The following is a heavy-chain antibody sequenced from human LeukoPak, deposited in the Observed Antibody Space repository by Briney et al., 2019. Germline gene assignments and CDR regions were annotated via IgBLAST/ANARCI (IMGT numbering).Heavy chain of an antibody. CDR2: ISTTSGTV. CDR1: RFIFSDYY. V-gene: IGHV3-11*01. D-gene: IGHD3-10*01. Sequence: RGGSLRLSCEASRFIFSDYYMTWVRQAPGKGLEWISYISTTSGTVYYADSAKGRFTASRDNAKKSLYLQMSNLRVEDTAVYYCARGGENWFDSWGQGTLVTVSS. CDR3: ARGGENWFDS. J-gene: IGHJ5*01.